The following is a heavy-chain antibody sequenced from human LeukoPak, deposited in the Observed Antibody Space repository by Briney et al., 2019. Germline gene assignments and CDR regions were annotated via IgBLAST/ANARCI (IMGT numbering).Heavy chain of an antibody. Sequence: PGGSLRLSCAASGFTFSSYGMHWVRQAPGKGLEWVAVISYDGSNKYYAGSVKGRFTISRDNAKNSLYLQMNSLRAEDTAVYYCARDPPFIIGTTFFDYWGQGTLVTVSS. V-gene: IGHV3-30*03. D-gene: IGHD1-20*01. CDR1: GFTFSSYG. CDR3: ARDPPFIIGTTFFDY. CDR2: ISYDGSNK. J-gene: IGHJ4*02.